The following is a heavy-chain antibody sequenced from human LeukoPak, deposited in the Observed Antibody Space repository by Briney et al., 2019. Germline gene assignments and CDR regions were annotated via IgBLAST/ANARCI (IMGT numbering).Heavy chain of an antibody. J-gene: IGHJ4*02. Sequence: ASVKVSCKASGYTFTGYYMHWVRQAPGQGLEWMGWINPNSGGTNYAQKFQGRVTMTRDTSISTAYMELSRLRSDDTAVYYCARGWRYCSGGSCYQDYGGQGTLVTVSS. CDR2: INPNSGGT. CDR1: GYTFTGYY. V-gene: IGHV1-2*02. CDR3: ARGWRYCSGGSCYQDY. D-gene: IGHD2-15*01.